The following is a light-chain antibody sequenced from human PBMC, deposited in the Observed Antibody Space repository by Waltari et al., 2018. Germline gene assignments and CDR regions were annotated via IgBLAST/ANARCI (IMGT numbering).Light chain of an antibody. CDR1: SSDFGPYNL. Sequence: QSALTQPASVSGSPGQSLAVSCTGSSSDFGPYNLFSWYQQHPGKAPKLLTYEATKRPSGVSNRFSGSKSGNMASLTISGLQAEDEAEYYCCSFAGRSTWVFGTGTKVTVL. J-gene: IGLJ1*01. V-gene: IGLV2-23*01. CDR3: CSFAGRSTWV. CDR2: EAT.